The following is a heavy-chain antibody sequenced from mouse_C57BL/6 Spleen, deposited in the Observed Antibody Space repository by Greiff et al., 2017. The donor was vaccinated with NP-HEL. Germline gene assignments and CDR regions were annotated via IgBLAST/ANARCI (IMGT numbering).Heavy chain of an antibody. CDR1: GYTFTSYW. CDR3: ARSSAKGGSSYGYFDV. D-gene: IGHD1-1*01. Sequence: QVHVKQPGAELVKPGASVKLSCKASGYTFTSYWMHWVKQRPGQGLEWIGMIHPNSGSTNYNEKFKGKATLTVDKSSSTAYMQISRLTSEDSAVYYCARSSAKGGSSYGYFDVWGTGTTVTVSS. J-gene: IGHJ1*03. CDR2: IHPNSGST. V-gene: IGHV1-64*01.